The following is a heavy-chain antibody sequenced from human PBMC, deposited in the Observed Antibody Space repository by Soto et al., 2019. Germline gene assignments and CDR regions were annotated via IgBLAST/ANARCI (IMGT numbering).Heavy chain of an antibody. CDR3: ARDLDGSGSYFTNY. V-gene: IGHV1-18*01. CDR1: GYTFSSIG. D-gene: IGHD3-10*01. J-gene: IGHJ4*02. Sequence: QVQLVQSGAEVKKPGASVTVSCKTSGYTFSSIGISWVRQAPGQGLEWMGWISPHKDDTYYAQRLQGRVTMTTDTSTYRAYMELRSLRSDDTAVYFCARDLDGSGSYFTNYWGPGTLVTVSS. CDR2: ISPHKDDT.